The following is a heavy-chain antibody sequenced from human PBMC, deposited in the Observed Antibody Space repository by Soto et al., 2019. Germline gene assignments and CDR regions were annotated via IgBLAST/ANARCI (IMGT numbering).Heavy chain of an antibody. D-gene: IGHD3-10*01. V-gene: IGHV1-3*01. CDR1: GYSFANYA. Sequence: QVQLVQSGAEVKKPGASVKVSCQASGYSFANYAMHWVRQAPGQRLEWMGWINAANGNVKNSQRLQGRVTITRYTSASTSYMELSSLRSEDTAVYYCARYPGSRDAFDIWGQGTMVTVSS. CDR3: ARYPGSRDAFDI. J-gene: IGHJ3*02. CDR2: INAANGNV.